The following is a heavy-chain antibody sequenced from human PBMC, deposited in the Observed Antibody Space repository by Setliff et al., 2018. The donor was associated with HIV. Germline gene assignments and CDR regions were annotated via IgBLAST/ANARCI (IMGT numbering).Heavy chain of an antibody. Sequence: ASVKVSCKTSGYTFTSYGISWVRQAPGQRLEWMGWILGIFGTTYYAQKFQGRVTITTDESTRTSYMELSSLRSEDTAVYYCARDRSYYPNYFDYWGQGTLVTVSS. D-gene: IGHD1-26*01. CDR3: ARDRSYYPNYFDY. CDR1: GYTFTSYG. J-gene: IGHJ4*02. V-gene: IGHV1-69*05. CDR2: ILGIFGTT.